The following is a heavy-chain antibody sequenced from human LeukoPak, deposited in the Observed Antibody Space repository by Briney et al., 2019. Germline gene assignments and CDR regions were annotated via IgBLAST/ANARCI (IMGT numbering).Heavy chain of an antibody. CDR2: INHSGST. V-gene: IGHV4-34*01. CDR1: GGSFSGYY. J-gene: IGHJ4*02. Sequence: SETLSLTCAVYGGSFSGYYWSWIRQPPGKGLEWIGEINHSGSTNYNPSLKSRVTISVDTSKNQFSLKLSSVTAADTAVYYCVRVVGQWLVRFDYWGQGTLVTVSS. CDR3: VRVVGQWLVRFDY. D-gene: IGHD6-19*01.